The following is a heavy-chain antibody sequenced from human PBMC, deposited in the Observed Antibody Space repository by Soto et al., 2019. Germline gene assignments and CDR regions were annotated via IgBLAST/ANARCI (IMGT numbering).Heavy chain of an antibody. D-gene: IGHD3-10*01. J-gene: IGHJ3*01. CDR1: GFTFSTHW. CDR3: ARSHYFDSGTYACGV. CDR2: INSGGSTT. V-gene: IGHV3-74*01. Sequence: PGGSLRLSCAASGFTFSTHWMHWVRQAPGKGLVWVSRINSGGSTTNYADSVKGRFTISRDNAKNTLYLQMNSLRAEDTAVYFCARSHYFDSGTYACGVWGQGTLVTVSS.